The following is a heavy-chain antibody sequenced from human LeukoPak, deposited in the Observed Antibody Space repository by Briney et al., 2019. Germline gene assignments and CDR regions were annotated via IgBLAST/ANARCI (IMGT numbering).Heavy chain of an antibody. CDR2: IYYSGST. CDR1: GGSISSGGYY. D-gene: IGHD3-22*01. CDR3: ARVSLGYYDSSGFGNWFDP. V-gene: IGHV4-31*03. Sequence: PSETLSLTCPVSGGSISSGGYYWSWIRQHPGKGLEWIGYIYYSGSTYYNPSLKSRVTISVDKSKNQFSLKLSSVTAADTAVYYCARVSLGYYDSSGFGNWFDPWGQGTLVTVSS. J-gene: IGHJ5*02.